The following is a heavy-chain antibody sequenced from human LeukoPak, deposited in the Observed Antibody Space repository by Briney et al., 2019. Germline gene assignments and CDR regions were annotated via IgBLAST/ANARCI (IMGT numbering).Heavy chain of an antibody. CDR3: ATGIYDFWSGHAEIRIDY. D-gene: IGHD3-3*01. CDR1: GYTFSNYY. V-gene: IGHV1-2*02. CDR2: INPNSGGT. J-gene: IGHJ4*02. Sequence: GASVKVSCKASGYTFSNYYIHWVRQAPGQGLEWMGWINPNSGGTNYAQKFQGRVTMTRDTSISTAYMELSRLRSDDTAVYYCATGIYDFWSGHAEIRIDYWGQGTLVTVSS.